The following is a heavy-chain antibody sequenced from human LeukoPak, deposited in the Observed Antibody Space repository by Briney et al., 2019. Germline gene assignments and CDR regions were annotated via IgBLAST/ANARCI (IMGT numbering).Heavy chain of an antibody. CDR3: ARQRDYYDSSGQSDFDS. CDR1: GGSFSSYY. Sequence: SETLSLTCAVYGGSFSSYYWTWIRQPPGKGLEWIGEIDHSGSINYNPSLKSRVTISVDTSKKQFSLKLSSVTAADTAFYYCARQRDYYDSSGQSDFDSWGQGALVTVSS. CDR2: IDHSGSI. D-gene: IGHD3-22*01. J-gene: IGHJ4*02. V-gene: IGHV4-34*01.